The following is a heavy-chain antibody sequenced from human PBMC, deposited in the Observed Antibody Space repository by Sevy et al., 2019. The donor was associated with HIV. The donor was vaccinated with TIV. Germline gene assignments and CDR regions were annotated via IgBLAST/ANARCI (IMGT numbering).Heavy chain of an antibody. CDR2: VYYTGLT. D-gene: IGHD5-12*01. Sequence: SETLSLTCSASGGSITSSNYYWGWIRQPTGKRQEWIGSVYYTGLTYYNPSLKSRVTISVDTSKNQFSLNLNSVTAADTAIYYCAREPGGYDYDYGMDVWGQGTTVTVSS. J-gene: IGHJ6*02. V-gene: IGHV4-39*02. CDR1: GGSITSSNYY. CDR3: AREPGGYDYDYGMDV.